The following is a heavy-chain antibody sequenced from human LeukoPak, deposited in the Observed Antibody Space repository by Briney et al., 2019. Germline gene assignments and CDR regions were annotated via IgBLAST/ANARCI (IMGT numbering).Heavy chain of an antibody. CDR1: GFTFNNYW. Sequence: GGSLRLSCAASGFTFNNYWMTWFRQAPGKGLEWVANIKQDGTEIFYVDSVRGRFIISRDNAENSLYLQMNSLRVEDTAVYYCARTPNGANYWGQGTLVTVSS. V-gene: IGHV3-7*01. CDR3: ARTPNGANY. J-gene: IGHJ4*02. D-gene: IGHD3-10*01. CDR2: IKQDGTEI.